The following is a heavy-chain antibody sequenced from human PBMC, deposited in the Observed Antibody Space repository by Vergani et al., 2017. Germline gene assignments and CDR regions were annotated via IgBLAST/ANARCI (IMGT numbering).Heavy chain of an antibody. CDR3: ARVAYGDLYYFDY. CDR2: IYSGGST. D-gene: IGHD4-17*01. J-gene: IGHJ4*02. CDR1: GFTVSSNY. Sequence: EVQLVESGGGLVQPGGSLRLSCAASGFTVSSNYMSWVRQAPGKGLEWVSVIYSGGSTYYADSVKGRFTISRDNSKNTLYLQMNSLRAEDTAVYYCARVAYGDLYYFDYGGQGTLVTVSS. V-gene: IGHV3-66*02.